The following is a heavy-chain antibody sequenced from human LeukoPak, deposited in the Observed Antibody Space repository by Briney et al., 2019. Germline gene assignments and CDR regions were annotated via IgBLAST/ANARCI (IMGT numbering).Heavy chain of an antibody. Sequence: ASVKVSCTASGYTFTYYDMHWVRQAPGQGLEWMGIINPSGGSTSYAQKFQGRVTMTRDTSTSTVYMELSSLRSEDTAVYYCARYNGDLTGGFDYWGQGTLVTVSS. V-gene: IGHV1-46*01. D-gene: IGHD4-17*01. CDR3: ARYNGDLTGGFDY. CDR1: GYTFTYYD. J-gene: IGHJ4*02. CDR2: INPSGGST.